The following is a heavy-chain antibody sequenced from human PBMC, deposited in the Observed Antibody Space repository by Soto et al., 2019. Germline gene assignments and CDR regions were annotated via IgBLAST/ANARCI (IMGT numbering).Heavy chain of an antibody. J-gene: IGHJ5*02. V-gene: IGHV4-31*03. CDR2: IYNSRTT. CDR3: ARDPAP. Sequence: QVQLQESGPGLVKPSETLSLTCTFSCGSMTRGGYYWSWIRQHPGMGMEWIGYIYNSRTTYYNPSLKSRATIAVDTPKTQSSLTLSSVTAADTAVYYCARDPAPCGQGTLVSVSS. CDR1: CGSMTRGGYY.